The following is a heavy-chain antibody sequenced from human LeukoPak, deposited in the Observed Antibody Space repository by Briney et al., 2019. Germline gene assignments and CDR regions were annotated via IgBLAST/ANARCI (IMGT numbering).Heavy chain of an antibody. J-gene: IGHJ6*03. CDR1: GGSVSSGSYY. Sequence: SETLSLTCTVSGGSVSSGSYYWSWIRQPPGKGLEWIGYIYYSGSTNYNPSLKSRVTISVDTSKNQFSLKLSSVTAADTAVYYCARGSYDFWSGYATQYYYYMDVWGKGTTVTVSS. V-gene: IGHV4-61*01. CDR2: IYYSGST. D-gene: IGHD3-3*01. CDR3: ARGSYDFWSGYATQYYYYMDV.